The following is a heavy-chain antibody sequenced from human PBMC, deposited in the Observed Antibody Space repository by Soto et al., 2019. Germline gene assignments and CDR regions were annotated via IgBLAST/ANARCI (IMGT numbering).Heavy chain of an antibody. CDR2: INAGNGNT. J-gene: IGHJ6*02. V-gene: IGHV1-3*01. CDR1: GYTFTSYA. Sequence: ASVKVSCKASGYTFTSYAMHWVRQAPGQRLEWMGWINAGNGNTKYSQKFQGRVTITRDTSASTAYMELSSLRSEDTAVYYCARVADFSSAIWYYYSMDVWGRGTTVTVSS. CDR3: ARVADFSSAIWYYYSMDV. D-gene: IGHD3-3*01.